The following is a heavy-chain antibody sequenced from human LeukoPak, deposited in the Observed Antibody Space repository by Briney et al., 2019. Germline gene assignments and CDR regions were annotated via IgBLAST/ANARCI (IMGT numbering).Heavy chain of an antibody. V-gene: IGHV3-30*18. Sequence: GGSLRLSCAASGFTFSSYGMHWVRQAPGKGLEWVAVISYDGSNKYYADSVKGRFTISRDNSKNTLYLQMNSLRAEDTAVYYCAKDHPDDYGNYIDYWGQGTLVTVSS. CDR2: ISYDGSNK. D-gene: IGHD4-17*01. J-gene: IGHJ4*02. CDR3: AKDHPDDYGNYIDY. CDR1: GFTFSSYG.